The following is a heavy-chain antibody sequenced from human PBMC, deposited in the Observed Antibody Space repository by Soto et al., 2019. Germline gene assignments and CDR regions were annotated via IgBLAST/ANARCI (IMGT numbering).Heavy chain of an antibody. D-gene: IGHD5-12*01. CDR1: GFTFTSYA. J-gene: IGHJ4*02. CDR2: ISGSGGST. CDR3: ARHSGYGVLGDY. Sequence: EVQLLESGGGLVQPGGCLRLSCAASGFTFTSYAMSWVRQAPGKGLAWVSAISGSGGSTYYADSVKGRFTLSSDNSKNTLYLQMNSRRAEDTSVYYCARHSGYGVLGDYWGQGTLVTVSS. V-gene: IGHV3-23*01.